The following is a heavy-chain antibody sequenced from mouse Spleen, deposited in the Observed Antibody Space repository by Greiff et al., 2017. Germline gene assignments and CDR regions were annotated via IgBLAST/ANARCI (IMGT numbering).Heavy chain of an antibody. D-gene: IGHD1-1*01. J-gene: IGHJ4*01. CDR2: IWSGGST. Sequence: VHLVESGPGLVQPSQSLSITCTVSGFSLTSYGVHWVRQSPGKGLEWLGVIWSGGSTDYNAAFISRLSISKDNSKSQVFFKMNSLQADDTAIYYCARKYYGSSPGPAMDYWGQGTSVTVSS. CDR1: GFSLTSYG. V-gene: IGHV2-2*01. CDR3: ARKYYGSSPGPAMDY.